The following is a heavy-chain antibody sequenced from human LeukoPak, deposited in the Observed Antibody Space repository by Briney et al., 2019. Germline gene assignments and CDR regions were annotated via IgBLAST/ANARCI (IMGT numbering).Heavy chain of an antibody. CDR2: IYYSGST. CDR3: ARGPSR. CDR1: GGSISSYY. V-gene: IGHV4-59*01. J-gene: IGHJ3*01. Sequence: SETLSLTCTVSGGSISSYYWSWIRQPPGKGLEWIGYIYYSGSTNYNPSLKSRVTISVDTSKNQFSLKLSSVTAADTAVYYCARGPSRWGQGTMVTVSS.